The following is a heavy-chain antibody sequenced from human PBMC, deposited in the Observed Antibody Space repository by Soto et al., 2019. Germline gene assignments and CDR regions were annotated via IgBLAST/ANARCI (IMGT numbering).Heavy chain of an antibody. CDR3: AKGGRQWQVTSDFNY. CDR2: VSHDGRNT. V-gene: IGHV3-30*18. CDR1: GFTFSDYA. D-gene: IGHD6-19*01. Sequence: VQLVESGGGGVQPGRSLRLSCAASGFTFSDYAMHWVRQAPGKGLEGVAVVSHDGRNTHYADSVKSLVNISRDSSKNTVSLEMTSLRAEDTAVYYCAKGGRQWQVTSDFNYWGQGALVTGAS. J-gene: IGHJ4*02.